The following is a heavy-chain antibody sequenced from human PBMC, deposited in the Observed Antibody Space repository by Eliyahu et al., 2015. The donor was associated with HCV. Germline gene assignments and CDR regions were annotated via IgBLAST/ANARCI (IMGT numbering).Heavy chain of an antibody. CDR2: IYXDDYK. CDR1: GFSLSTCGMG. D-gene: IGHD3-22*01. V-gene: IGHV2-5*02. Sequence: QITLKDSVPTLVKPTQTLTLTCTFSGFSLSTCGMGVGWIXQPPGKALEWLAXIYXDDYKRYXPXLKSRLXITKXPXKNQXVLTMTNMDHVDTATYYCAKAHYDSSGYSYYYYGMDVWGQGTTVTVSS. CDR3: AKAHYDSSGYSYYYYGMDV. J-gene: IGHJ6*02.